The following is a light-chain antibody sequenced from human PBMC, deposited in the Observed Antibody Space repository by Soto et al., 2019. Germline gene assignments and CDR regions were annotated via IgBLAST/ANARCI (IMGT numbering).Light chain of an antibody. CDR3: QQYDNLPLGFT. Sequence: DIPMTQSPSSLSASVGDRVTITCQASQDISNYLNWYQQKPGKAPKLLIYDASNLETGVTSRFSGSGSGTDFTFTIISLQPEDIATYYCQQYDNLPLGFTFGPGTKVDIK. CDR1: QDISNY. J-gene: IGKJ3*01. CDR2: DAS. V-gene: IGKV1-33*01.